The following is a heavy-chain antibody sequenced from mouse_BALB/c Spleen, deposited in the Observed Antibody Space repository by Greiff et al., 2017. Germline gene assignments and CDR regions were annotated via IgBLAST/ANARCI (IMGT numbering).Heavy chain of an antibody. CDR1: GDSITSGY. D-gene: IGHD1-1*01. CDR3: ARYLYGSSYHGYYFDY. J-gene: IGHJ2*01. CDR2: ISYSGST. Sequence: VQLQQSGPSLVKPSQTLSLTCSVTGDSITSGYWNWIRKFPGNKLEYMGYISYSGSTYYNPSLKSRISITRDTSKNQYYLQLNSVTTEDTATYYCARYLYGSSYHGYYFDYWGQGTTLTVSS. V-gene: IGHV3-8*02.